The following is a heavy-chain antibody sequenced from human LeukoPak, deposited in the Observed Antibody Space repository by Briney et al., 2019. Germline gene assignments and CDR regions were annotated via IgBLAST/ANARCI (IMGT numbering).Heavy chain of an antibody. V-gene: IGHV4-34*01. CDR1: GGSFSGYY. Sequence: SETLSLTCAVYGGSFSGYYWSWIRQPPGKGLEWIGEINHSGSTNYNPSLKSRVTISVDTSKNQFSLKLSSVTAADTAVYYCARDGLWIQNAFDIWGQGTMVTVSS. D-gene: IGHD5-18*01. CDR2: INHSGST. CDR3: ARDGLWIQNAFDI. J-gene: IGHJ3*02.